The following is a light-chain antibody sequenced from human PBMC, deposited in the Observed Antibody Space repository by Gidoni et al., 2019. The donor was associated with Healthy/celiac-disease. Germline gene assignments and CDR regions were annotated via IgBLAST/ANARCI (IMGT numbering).Light chain of an antibody. CDR1: SSNIRGNT. CDR3: AAWDDSLNGVV. CDR2: NNN. J-gene: IGLJ2*01. V-gene: IGLV1-44*01. Sequence: QSVLPQPPSASGTPGQRVTISCSGSSSNIRGNTVHWYQQLPGTAPKLLIYNNNPRPSGVPDRFSGSKSGTSASLAISGLQSEDEADYYCAAWDDSLNGVVFGGGTKLTVL.